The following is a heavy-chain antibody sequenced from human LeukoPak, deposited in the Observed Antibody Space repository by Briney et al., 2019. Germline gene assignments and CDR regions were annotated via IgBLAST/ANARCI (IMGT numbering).Heavy chain of an antibody. Sequence: SETLSLTCAVSGVSISSSNWWSWVRQPPGKGLEWIGEIYHSGSTNYNPSLKSRVTISVDKSKNQFSLKLSSVTAADTAVYYCARVESYCSSTSCYTRYNWFDPWGQGTLVTVSS. CDR2: IYHSGST. CDR1: GVSISSSNW. J-gene: IGHJ5*02. CDR3: ARVESYCSSTSCYTRYNWFDP. V-gene: IGHV4-4*02. D-gene: IGHD2-2*02.